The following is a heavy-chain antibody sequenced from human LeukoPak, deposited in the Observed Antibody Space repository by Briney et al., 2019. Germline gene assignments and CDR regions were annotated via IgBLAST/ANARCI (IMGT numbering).Heavy chain of an antibody. D-gene: IGHD5-18*01. CDR1: GGTFSSYA. CDR3: ARVQDTAMGRVDY. Sequence: SVKVSCKASGGTFSSYAISWVRQAPGQGLEWMGGIIPIFGTANYAQKFQGRVTITADESTSTAYMELSSLRSKDTAVYYCARVQDTAMGRVDYWGQGTLVTVSS. V-gene: IGHV1-69*13. J-gene: IGHJ4*02. CDR2: IIPIFGTA.